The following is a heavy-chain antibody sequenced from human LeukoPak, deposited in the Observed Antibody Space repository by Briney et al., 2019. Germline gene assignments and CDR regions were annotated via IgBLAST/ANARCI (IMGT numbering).Heavy chain of an antibody. V-gene: IGHV7-4-1*02. Sequence: ASVKVSCKASGYTFTRYAMNWVRQAPGQGLEWIGWIDTKTGNPTSAQGFTGRFIFSLDTSVSTAFLQISSLEPEDIAVYYCARVGKYSGSYPDYWGQGTLVTVSS. CDR1: GYTFTRYA. CDR2: IDTKTGNP. CDR3: ARVGKYSGSYPDY. J-gene: IGHJ4*02. D-gene: IGHD1-26*01.